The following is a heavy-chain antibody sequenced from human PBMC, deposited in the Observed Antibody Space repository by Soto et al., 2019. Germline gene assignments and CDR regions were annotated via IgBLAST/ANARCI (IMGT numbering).Heavy chain of an antibody. D-gene: IGHD5-18*01. CDR3: ATLNSFGADY. CDR2: INSDGSGT. CDR1: GFAFISSW. Sequence: WGSLRLSCVASGFAFISSWMHCCRQGPLKWLVWVSRINSDGSGTTYADSVKGRFTISRDNAKSMLYLQMNSLRAEDTAVYYCATLNSFGADYWGQGTLVTVS. J-gene: IGHJ4*02. V-gene: IGHV3-74*01.